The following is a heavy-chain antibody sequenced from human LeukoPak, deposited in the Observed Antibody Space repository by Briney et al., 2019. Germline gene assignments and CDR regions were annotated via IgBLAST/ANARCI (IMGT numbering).Heavy chain of an antibody. V-gene: IGHV4-39*07. D-gene: IGHD5-24*01. CDR2: IYYSGST. CDR1: GGSISSSSYY. CDR3: ARGPRWLQDYFNF. Sequence: PSETLSLTCTVSGGSISSSSYYWGWIRQPPGKGLEWVGSIYYSGSTYYNPSLKSRVTISVDTSENQFSLKLNSVTAADTAVYYCARGPRWLQDYFNFWGQGTLVTLSS. J-gene: IGHJ4*02.